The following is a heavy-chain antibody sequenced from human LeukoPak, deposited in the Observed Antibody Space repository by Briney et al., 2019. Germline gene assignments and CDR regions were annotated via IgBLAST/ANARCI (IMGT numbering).Heavy chain of an antibody. Sequence: SQTLSLTCTVSGGSISSGGYYWSWIRQHPGKGLEWIGYIYYRGSTYYNPSLKSRVTISVDTSKNQFSLKLSSVTAADTAVYYCARVLTDFWSGYYNWFDPWGQGTLVTVSS. D-gene: IGHD3-3*01. CDR2: IYYRGST. CDR3: ARVLTDFWSGYYNWFDP. J-gene: IGHJ5*02. V-gene: IGHV4-31*03. CDR1: GGSISSGGYY.